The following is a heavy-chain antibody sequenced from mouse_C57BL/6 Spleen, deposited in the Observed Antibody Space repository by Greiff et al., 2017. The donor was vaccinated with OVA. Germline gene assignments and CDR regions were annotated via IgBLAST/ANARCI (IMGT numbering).Heavy chain of an antibody. V-gene: IGHV1-72*01. CDR1: GYTFTSYW. CDR3: ARWPLGGYYERYFDY. CDR2: IDPNSGGT. J-gene: IGHJ2*01. Sequence: VQLQQPGAELVKPGASVKLSCKASGYTFTSYWMHWVKQRPGRGLEWIGRIDPNSGGTKYNEKFKSKATLTVNKPSSTAYIQLSSLTSEDSAVYYCARWPLGGYYERYFDYWGQGTTLTVSS. D-gene: IGHD2-3*01.